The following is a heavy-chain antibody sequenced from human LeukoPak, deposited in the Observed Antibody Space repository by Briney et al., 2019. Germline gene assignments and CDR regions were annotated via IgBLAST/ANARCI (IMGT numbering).Heavy chain of an antibody. Sequence: ASVKVSCKASGYTFSSYYMHWVRQAPGQGLEWRGIINPSGGSTTYAQKFQGRVTMTRDTSTSTVYMDLSSLRSEDTAVYYCARGPYDFWSGYLRDYFDYWGQGTLVTVSS. J-gene: IGHJ4*02. CDR3: ARGPYDFWSGYLRDYFDY. CDR1: GYTFSSYY. D-gene: IGHD3-3*01. V-gene: IGHV1-46*01. CDR2: INPSGGST.